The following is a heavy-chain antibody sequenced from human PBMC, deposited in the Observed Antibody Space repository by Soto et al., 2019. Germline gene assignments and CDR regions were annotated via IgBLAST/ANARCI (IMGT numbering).Heavy chain of an antibody. CDR2: IYYSGST. D-gene: IGHD3-10*01. Sequence: SETLSLTCTVSGGSISSGGYYWSWIRQHPGKGLEWIGYIYYSGSTYYNPSLKSRVTISVDTSKNQFSLKLSSVTAADTAVYYCARGSRYGSGSYPAYYFDYWGQGTLVTVSS. CDR3: ARGSRYGSGSYPAYYFDY. V-gene: IGHV4-31*03. J-gene: IGHJ4*02. CDR1: GGSISSGGYY.